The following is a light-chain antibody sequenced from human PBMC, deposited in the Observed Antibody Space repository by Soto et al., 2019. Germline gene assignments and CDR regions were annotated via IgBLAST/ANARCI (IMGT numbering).Light chain of an antibody. V-gene: IGLV2-14*03. CDR2: EVS. Sequence: QSVLTQPASVSGSPGQSITISCTGTSSDVGSYNYVSWFQQHPGRAPKLKIYEVSNRPSGVSNRFSGSKSGYTASLTISDLQAEDEADYYCTSFTTSSTWVFGGGTK. CDR1: SSDVGSYNY. J-gene: IGLJ3*02. CDR3: TSFTTSSTWV.